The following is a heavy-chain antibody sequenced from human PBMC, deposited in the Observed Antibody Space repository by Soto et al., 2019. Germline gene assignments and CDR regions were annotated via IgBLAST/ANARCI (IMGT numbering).Heavy chain of an antibody. Sequence: GALRLSCAASGFTFSTYWMAWVRQAPGKGLEWVANIKYDESERHHVDSVKGRFTISRDNAKNSLYLQMTSLRVEDTAVYYCARDVGGDLDYWGLGTLVTVSS. D-gene: IGHD4-17*01. CDR2: IKYDESER. CDR3: ARDVGGDLDY. CDR1: GFTFSTYW. J-gene: IGHJ4*02. V-gene: IGHV3-7*01.